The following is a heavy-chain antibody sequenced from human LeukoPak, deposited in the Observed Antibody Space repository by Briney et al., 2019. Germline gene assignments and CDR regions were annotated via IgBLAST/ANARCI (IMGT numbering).Heavy chain of an antibody. CDR1: GFTFSSYA. CDR3: ARDEPEVRGVLDV. V-gene: IGHV3-30-3*01. CDR2: ISYDGSNK. D-gene: IGHD3-10*01. Sequence: GGSLRLSCAASGFTFSSYAMHWVRQAPGKGLGWVAVISYDGSNKYYADSVKGRFTISRDNSKNTLYLQMNSLRAEDTAVYYCARDEPEVRGVLDVWGQGTTVTVSS. J-gene: IGHJ6*02.